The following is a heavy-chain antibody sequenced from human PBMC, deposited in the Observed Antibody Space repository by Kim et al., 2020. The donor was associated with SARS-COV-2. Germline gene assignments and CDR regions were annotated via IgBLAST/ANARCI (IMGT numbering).Heavy chain of an antibody. CDR2: IYYDGRNK. CDR1: GFTFSSYP. CDR3: AREFCGPGDV. V-gene: IGHV3-30*04. Sequence: GGSLRLSCAASGFTFSSYPMHWVRQAPGKGLQWVALIYYDGRNKYYADSVKGRFTISRDSSKNTLYLQMNSLRAEDTAVYYCAREFCGPGDVWGQGTTVTVSS. J-gene: IGHJ6*02.